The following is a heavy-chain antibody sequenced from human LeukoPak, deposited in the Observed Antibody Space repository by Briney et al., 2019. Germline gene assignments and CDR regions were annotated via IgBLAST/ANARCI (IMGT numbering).Heavy chain of an antibody. CDR3: ARARLAGAFDI. V-gene: IGHV1-69*05. CDR1: GGTSSSYA. J-gene: IGHJ3*02. Sequence: SVKVSCKASGGTSSSYAISWVRQAPGQGLEWMGRIIPIFGTANYAQKFQGRVTITTDESTSTAYMELSSLRSEDTAVYYCARARLAGAFDIWGQGTMVTVSS. CDR2: IIPIFGTA.